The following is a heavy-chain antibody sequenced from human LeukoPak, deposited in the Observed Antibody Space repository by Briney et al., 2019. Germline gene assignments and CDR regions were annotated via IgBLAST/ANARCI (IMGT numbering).Heavy chain of an antibody. D-gene: IGHD1-26*01. CDR3: AREEVGSGSYYDY. J-gene: IGHJ4*02. CDR2: IIPIFGTA. Sequence: SVKVSCKASGYTFTGYYMHWVRQAPGQGLEWMGGIIPIFGTANYAQKFQGRVTITADESTSTAYMELSSLRSEDTAVYYCAREEVGSGSYYDYWGQGTLVTVSS. CDR1: GYTFTGYY. V-gene: IGHV1-69*13.